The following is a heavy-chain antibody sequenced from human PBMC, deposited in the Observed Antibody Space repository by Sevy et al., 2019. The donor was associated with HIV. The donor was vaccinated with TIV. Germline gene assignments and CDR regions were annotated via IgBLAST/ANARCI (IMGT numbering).Heavy chain of an antibody. CDR2: IKTKTYGGTT. CDR1: GFTFSDYA. Sequence: GESLKISCTASGFTFSDYAMSWVRQAPGQGLEWVGFIKTKTYGGTTEYAASVKGRFIISRDDSKNIAYLQMNGLKTEDTAVYYCTRDLYGGVWFYFDYWGQGTLVTVSS. V-gene: IGHV3-49*04. D-gene: IGHD2-8*02. J-gene: IGHJ4*02. CDR3: TRDLYGGVWFYFDY.